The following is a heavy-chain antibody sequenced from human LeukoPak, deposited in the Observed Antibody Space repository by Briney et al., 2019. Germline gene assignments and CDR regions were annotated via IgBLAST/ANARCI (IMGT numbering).Heavy chain of an antibody. Sequence: SETLSLTCTVSGDSISSYYWSCIRQPPGKGLEWIGYIYYSGSTNFNPSLKSRVTISLDTSKNQFSLKLTSVPAADTAVYYCARFARDFYDYWGQGTLVTVSS. D-gene: IGHD2/OR15-2a*01. J-gene: IGHJ4*02. CDR3: ARFARDFYDY. CDR1: GDSISSYY. V-gene: IGHV4-59*08. CDR2: IYYSGST.